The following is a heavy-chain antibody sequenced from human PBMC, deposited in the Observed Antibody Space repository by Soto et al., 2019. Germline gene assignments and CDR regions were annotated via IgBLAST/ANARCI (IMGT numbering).Heavy chain of an antibody. V-gene: IGHV5-51*01. CDR2: IFPDDSDT. J-gene: IGHJ5*02. CDR3: ARKGRLITTPRRWLDP. CDR1: GYSLSNTW. D-gene: IGHD1-1*01. Sequence: PGESLKISCKGSGYSLSNTWIAWVRQIPGQGLEWMGIIFPDDSDTRYSPSFQGQVTISADKSTRTVFLQWSSLKASDSAIYYCARKGRLITTPRRWLDPWGQGPLVTVSS.